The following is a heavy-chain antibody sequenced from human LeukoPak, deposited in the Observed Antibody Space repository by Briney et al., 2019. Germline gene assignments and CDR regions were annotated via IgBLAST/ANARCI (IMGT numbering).Heavy chain of an antibody. CDR3: ARGTHSGSYLYYFDY. CDR2: IYYSGST. V-gene: IGHV4-59*01. CDR1: GGSISSYY. Sequence: SETLSLTCTVSGGSISSYYWSWIRQPRGKGLEWIGYIYYSGSTNYNPSLKSRVTISIDTSKNQFSLKLSSVTAADTAVYYCARGTHSGSYLYYFDYWGQGTLVTVSS. D-gene: IGHD1-26*01. J-gene: IGHJ4*02.